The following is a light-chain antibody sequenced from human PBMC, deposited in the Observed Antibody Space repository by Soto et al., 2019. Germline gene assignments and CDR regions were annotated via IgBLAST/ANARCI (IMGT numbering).Light chain of an antibody. V-gene: IGKV1-5*03. J-gene: IGKJ4*01. CDR1: QTISSW. CDR2: KAS. CDR3: QQYNSYPLT. Sequence: DIQMTQSPSTLSASVGDRVTITCRASQTISSWLAWYQQKPGQAPRLLLYKASSLESAVPSRFSGSGSGTDFALTIRGLQPDDFATYYCQQYNSYPLTFGGGTKVEIK.